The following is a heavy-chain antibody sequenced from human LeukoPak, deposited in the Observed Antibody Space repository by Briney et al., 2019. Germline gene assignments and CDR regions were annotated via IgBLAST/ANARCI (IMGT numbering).Heavy chain of an antibody. D-gene: IGHD5-24*01. Sequence: SETLSLTCAVYGGSFSGYYWSWIRQPPGKGLECIGYIYYSGCTNYNPSLKSRVTISVDTSKNQFSLKLSSVTAADTAVYYCATRDGYNGYFDYWGQGTPVTVSS. V-gene: IGHV4-59*01. CDR1: GGSFSGYY. J-gene: IGHJ4*02. CDR2: IYYSGCT. CDR3: ATRDGYNGYFDY.